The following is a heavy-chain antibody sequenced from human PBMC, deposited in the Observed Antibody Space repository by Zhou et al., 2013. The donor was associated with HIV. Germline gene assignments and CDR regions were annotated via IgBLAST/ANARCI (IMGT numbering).Heavy chain of an antibody. J-gene: IGHJ5*02. D-gene: IGHD3-10*01. Sequence: QVQLVQSGAEVKKPGSSVKVSCKASGGTFSSFAFSWVRQAPGQGLEWMGGIIPVYGATNYVQKFQGRVTITTDESTSTVYMELNSLRSEDTAVYYCAIYGPSMIRGVILHNWFDPWGQGTLVTVSS. CDR1: GGTFSSFA. CDR2: IIPVYGAT. V-gene: IGHV1-69*05. CDR3: AIYGPSMIRGVILHNWFDP.